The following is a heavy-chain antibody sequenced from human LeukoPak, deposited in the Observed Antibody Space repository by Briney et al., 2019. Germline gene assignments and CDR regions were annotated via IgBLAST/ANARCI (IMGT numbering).Heavy chain of an antibody. Sequence: GGSLRLSCAASGFTFSSYAMSWVRQTPGKGLEWVSAISGSGGSTYYADSVKGRFTISRDNSKNTLYLQMNSLRAEDTAVYYCAKDRGYCSGGSCHPLDYWGQGTLVTVSS. CDR3: AKDRGYCSGGSCHPLDY. CDR2: ISGSGGST. J-gene: IGHJ4*02. D-gene: IGHD2-15*01. CDR1: GFTFSSYA. V-gene: IGHV3-23*01.